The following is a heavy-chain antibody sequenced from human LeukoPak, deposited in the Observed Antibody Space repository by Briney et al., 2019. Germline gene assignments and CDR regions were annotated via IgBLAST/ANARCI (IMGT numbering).Heavy chain of an antibody. Sequence: GASVKVSCKASGYTFTSYYMHWVRQAPGQGLEWMGIINPSGGSTSYAQKFQGRVTMTRDTSTSTVYMELSSLRSEDTAVYYCARDGGIAEAGAPHSWYYFDYWGQGTLVTVSS. V-gene: IGHV1-46*01. J-gene: IGHJ4*02. CDR3: ARDGGIAEAGAPHSWYYFDY. CDR2: INPSGGST. CDR1: GYTFTSYY. D-gene: IGHD6-19*01.